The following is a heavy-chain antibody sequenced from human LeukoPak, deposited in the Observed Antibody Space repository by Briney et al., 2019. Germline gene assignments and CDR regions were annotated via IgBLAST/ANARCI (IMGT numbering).Heavy chain of an antibody. V-gene: IGHV4-34*01. D-gene: IGHD3-16*01. Sequence: SETLSLTCAVYGGSFSDYYWSWIRQPPGKGLEWIGEINHSGSTNYNPSLKSRVTISVDTSKNQFSLNLSSVTAADTAVYYCARRGLSVLCRFQHWGQGTLVTVSS. CDR1: GGSFSDYY. CDR2: INHSGST. CDR3: ARRGLSVLCRFQH. J-gene: IGHJ1*01.